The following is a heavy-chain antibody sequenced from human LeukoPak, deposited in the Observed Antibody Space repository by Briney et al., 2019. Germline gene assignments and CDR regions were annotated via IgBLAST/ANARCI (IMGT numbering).Heavy chain of an antibody. V-gene: IGHV1-46*01. CDR1: GYIFTGYY. Sequence: ASVKVSCKASGYIFTGYYIHWVRQAPGQGLEWMGIINPSGGSTTYAQKFRGRLTMTRDMSTSTVYMELSSLRSEDTAVYYCARGSRPVYNLLTGKRYFDYWGQGTLLTVSS. D-gene: IGHD3-9*01. CDR2: INPSGGST. J-gene: IGHJ4*02. CDR3: ARGSRPVYNLLTGKRYFDY.